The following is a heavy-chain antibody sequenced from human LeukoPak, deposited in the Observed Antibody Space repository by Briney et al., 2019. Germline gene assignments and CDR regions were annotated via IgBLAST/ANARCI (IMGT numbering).Heavy chain of an antibody. V-gene: IGHV3-73*01. CDR2: IRSKANTYAT. J-gene: IGHJ6*02. Sequence: GGPLRLSCAASGFTFSGSAMHWVRQASGKGLEWVGRIRSKANTYATAYAASVKGRFTISRDDSKNTAYLQLNSLKTEDTAVYYCTTAVGTDFYDYGLDAWGQGTTVTVSS. D-gene: IGHD6-13*01. CDR3: TTAVGTDFYDYGLDA. CDR1: GFTFSGSA.